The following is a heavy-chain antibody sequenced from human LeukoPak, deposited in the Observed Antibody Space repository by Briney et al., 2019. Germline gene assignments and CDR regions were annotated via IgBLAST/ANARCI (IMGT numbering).Heavy chain of an antibody. J-gene: IGHJ4*02. CDR1: GFTVSNKY. V-gene: IGHV3-53*04. CDR3: ARHSSGQPFDY. Sequence: PGGSLRLSCAASGFTVSNKYMSWVRQAPGKGLVWVSVIYSGGGTFYADSVKGRFTISRHNSKNTLYLQINSLRAEDTAVYYCARHSSGQPFDYWGQGTLVTVSS. D-gene: IGHD6-19*01. CDR2: IYSGGGT.